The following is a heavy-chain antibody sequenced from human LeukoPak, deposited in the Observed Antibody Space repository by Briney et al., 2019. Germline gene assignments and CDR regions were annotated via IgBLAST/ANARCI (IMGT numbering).Heavy chain of an antibody. J-gene: IGHJ6*03. V-gene: IGHV1-69*05. Sequence: SVKVSCKASGGTFSSYAISWVRQAPGQGLEWMGGIIPIFGTANYAQKFQGRVTITTDESTSTAYMELSSLRSEDTAVYYCARGPGWIGYMDVWGKGTTVTVSS. CDR2: IIPIFGTA. CDR3: ARGPGWIGYMDV. CDR1: GGTFSSYA. D-gene: IGHD3-3*01.